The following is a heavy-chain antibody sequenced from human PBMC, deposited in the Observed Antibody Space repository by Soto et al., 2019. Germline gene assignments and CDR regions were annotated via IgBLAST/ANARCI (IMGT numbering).Heavy chain of an antibody. J-gene: IGHJ6*02. CDR1: GGTFSSYA. V-gene: IGHV1-69*06. D-gene: IGHD2-2*02. CDR2: IIPIFGTA. CDR3: ARGEVPAAIRHPVFYYYYGMDV. Sequence: QVQLVQSGAEVKKPGSSVKVSCKASGGTFSSYAISWVRQAPGQGLEWMGGIIPIFGTANYAQKFQGRVTITADKSTSTAYMELSSLRSDDTAVYYCARGEVPAAIRHPVFYYYYGMDVWGQGTTVTVSS.